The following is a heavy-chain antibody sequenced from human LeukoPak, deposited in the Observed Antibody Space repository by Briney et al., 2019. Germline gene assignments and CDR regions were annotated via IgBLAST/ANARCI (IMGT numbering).Heavy chain of an antibody. V-gene: IGHV1-46*01. CDR1: GYTFTSYY. CDR2: INPSGGST. D-gene: IGHD3-22*01. Sequence: GASVKVSCKASGYTFTSYYMHWVRQAPGQGLEWMGIINPSGGSTSYAQKFQGRVTMTRDTSTSTVYMELSSLRSEDTAVYYCARDPADSSGYSDAFDIWGQGTMVTVSS. CDR3: ARDPADSSGYSDAFDI. J-gene: IGHJ3*02.